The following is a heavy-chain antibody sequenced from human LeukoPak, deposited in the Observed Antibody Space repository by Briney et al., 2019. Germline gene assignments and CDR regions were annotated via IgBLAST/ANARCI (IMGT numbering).Heavy chain of an antibody. J-gene: IGHJ4*02. Sequence: SETLSLTCTVSGGSISSGSYYWSWIRQPAGKGLEWIGLIHTSGGTNYNPSLKSRVTISVDTSKNQFSLKLSSVTAADTAVYYCARGRYSSSWYVDFWGQGTLVTVSS. CDR2: IHTSGGT. V-gene: IGHV4-61*02. CDR1: GGSISSGSYY. CDR3: ARGRYSSSWYVDF. D-gene: IGHD6-13*01.